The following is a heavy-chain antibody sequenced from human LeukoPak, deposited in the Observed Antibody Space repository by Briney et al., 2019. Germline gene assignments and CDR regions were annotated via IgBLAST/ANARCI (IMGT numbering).Heavy chain of an antibody. CDR1: GYTFTSYY. V-gene: IGHV1-46*01. Sequence: ASVKVSCKXSGYTFTSYYMHWVRQAPGQGLEWMGIINPSGGSTSYAQKFQGRVTMTRDTSTSTVYMELSSLRSEDTAVYYCAREYCSGGSCYSGVDYWGQGTLVTVSS. J-gene: IGHJ4*02. CDR2: INPSGGST. D-gene: IGHD2-15*01. CDR3: AREYCSGGSCYSGVDY.